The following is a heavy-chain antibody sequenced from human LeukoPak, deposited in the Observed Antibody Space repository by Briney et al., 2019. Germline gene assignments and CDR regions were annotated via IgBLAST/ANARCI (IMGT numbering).Heavy chain of an antibody. V-gene: IGHV3-23*01. CDR2: ISGSGDIT. CDR3: AKVSRFAVVPAAMLDY. Sequence: GGSLRLSCAASGFTFRSYAMSWVRQAPGKGLEWVSAISGSGDITYNADSVKGRFTMSRDNFKNTLYLQMNSLRAEDTAVYYCAKVSRFAVVPAAMLDYWGQGIQVTVSS. D-gene: IGHD2-2*01. J-gene: IGHJ4*02. CDR1: GFTFRSYA.